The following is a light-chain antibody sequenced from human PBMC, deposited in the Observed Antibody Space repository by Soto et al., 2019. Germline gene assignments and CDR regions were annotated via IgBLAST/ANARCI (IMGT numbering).Light chain of an antibody. CDR1: QSVSSNY. V-gene: IGKV3-20*01. J-gene: IGKJ4*01. Sequence: EIVLTQSPGTPSLSPGERATLSCRASQSVSSNYLAWYQQKPGQAPRLLIYGASSRATGIPDRFSGSGSGTDFTLTISRLEPEDFAVYYCQQYGSSPRVTFGGGTKVEIK. CDR2: GAS. CDR3: QQYGSSPRVT.